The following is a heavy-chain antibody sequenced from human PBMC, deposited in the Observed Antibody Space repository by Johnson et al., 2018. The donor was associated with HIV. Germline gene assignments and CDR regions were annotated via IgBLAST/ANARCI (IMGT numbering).Heavy chain of an antibody. CDR1: GFSFIDYA. V-gene: IGHV3-20*04. Sequence: VQLVESGGGLVQPGGSLRLSCVASGFSFIDYAMIWVRQAPGKGLEWVSGINWNGGSTGYADSVKGRFTISRDNAKNSLYLQMNSLRPEDTAVYYCARERWSAYYGAFDIWGHGTLVTVSS. CDR2: INWNGGST. CDR3: ARERWSAYYGAFDI. J-gene: IGHJ3*02. D-gene: IGHD3-3*01.